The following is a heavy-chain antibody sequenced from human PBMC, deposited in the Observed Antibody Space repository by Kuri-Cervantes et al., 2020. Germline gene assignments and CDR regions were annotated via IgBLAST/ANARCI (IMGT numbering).Heavy chain of an antibody. J-gene: IGHJ5*02. D-gene: IGHD2-2*01. V-gene: IGHV2-5*01. CDR3: AHRGSSTSAKRNWFDP. CDR2: IYWNDDK. Sequence: SGPTLVKPTQTLTLTCTFSGFSLSTSGMGVGWIRQPPGKALEWLALIYWNDDKRYSPSLKSRLTITKDTSKNQVVLTMTNMDPVDTATYYCAHRGSSTSAKRNWFDPWGQGTLVTVSS. CDR1: GFSLSTSGMG.